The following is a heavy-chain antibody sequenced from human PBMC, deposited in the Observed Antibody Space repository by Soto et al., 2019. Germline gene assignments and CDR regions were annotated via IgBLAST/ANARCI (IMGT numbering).Heavy chain of an antibody. CDR3: AKDCRITMIVVVGVGYFDY. J-gene: IGHJ4*02. V-gene: IGHV3-23*01. CDR2: ISGSGGST. D-gene: IGHD3-22*01. Sequence: QPGGSLRLSCAASGFTFSSYAMSWVRQAPGKGLEWVSAISGSGGSTYYADSVKGRFTISRDNSKNTLYLQMNSLRAEDTAVYYCAKDCRITMIVVVGVGYFDYWGQGTLVTVSS. CDR1: GFTFSSYA.